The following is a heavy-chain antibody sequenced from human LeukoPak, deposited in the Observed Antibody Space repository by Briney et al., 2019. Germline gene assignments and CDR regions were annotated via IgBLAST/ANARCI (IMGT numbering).Heavy chain of an antibody. V-gene: IGHV3-74*03. CDR1: GFAFSSYW. J-gene: IGHJ4*02. CDR2: INGDGSYT. CDR3: ARDKSEYDSSGRGDY. D-gene: IGHD3-22*01. Sequence: PGGSLRLSCAASGFAFSSYWMHWVRHVPGKGLVWLSRINGDGSYTKYADSVKGRFTISRDNAQNTLFLQMNSLSAEDTAVYLCARDKSEYDSSGRGDYWGQGTLVTVSS.